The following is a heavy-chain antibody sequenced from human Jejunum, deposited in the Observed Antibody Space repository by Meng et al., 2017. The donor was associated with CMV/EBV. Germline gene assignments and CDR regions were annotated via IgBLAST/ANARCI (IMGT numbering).Heavy chain of an antibody. J-gene: IGHJ5*02. CDR1: GGSISNYNW. V-gene: IGHV4-4*02. Sequence: QVQLQESGPGLVKPSGTLSLSCTVSGGSISNYNWWTWVRQSPGKGLEWIGEVSHTGTTQYNPSLKSRVVISVDESKNQFSRKLSSVSAADTAVYSCAKKNPGSPARFDPWGQGILVTVSS. D-gene: IGHD1-26*01. CDR2: VSHTGTT. CDR3: AKKNPGSPARFDP.